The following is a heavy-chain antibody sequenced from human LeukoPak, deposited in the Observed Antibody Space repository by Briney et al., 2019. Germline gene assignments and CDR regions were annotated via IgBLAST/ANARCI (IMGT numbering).Heavy chain of an antibody. V-gene: IGHV1-69*13. CDR1: GGTFSSYA. CDR2: IIPIFGTA. Sequence: SVKVSCKASGGTFSSYAISWVRQAPGQGLEWMGGIIPIFGTANYAQKFQGRVTITADESTSTAYMELSSLRSEDTAVHYCARVHRPYYDSSGYWAFDYWGQGTLVTVSS. D-gene: IGHD3-22*01. CDR3: ARVHRPYYDSSGYWAFDY. J-gene: IGHJ4*02.